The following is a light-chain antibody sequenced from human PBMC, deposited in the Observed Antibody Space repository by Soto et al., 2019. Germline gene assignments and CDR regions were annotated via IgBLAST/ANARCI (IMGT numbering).Light chain of an antibody. Sequence: DIQMTQSPSTLSASVGDRVIITCRASQSISSWLAWYQQKPGKAPKLLIYKASNLESGVPSRFSGSGSGTEFTLTISSLQPDDFATYYCQQYSSYSLFTFGPGTKVDFK. CDR3: QQYSSYSLFT. V-gene: IGKV1-5*03. CDR1: QSISSW. CDR2: KAS. J-gene: IGKJ3*01.